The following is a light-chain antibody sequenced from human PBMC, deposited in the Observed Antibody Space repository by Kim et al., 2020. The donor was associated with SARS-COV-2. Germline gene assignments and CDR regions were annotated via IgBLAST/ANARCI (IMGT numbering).Light chain of an antibody. CDR1: SSDVGGYNY. V-gene: IGLV2-14*04. Sequence: QSQTLPCTGRSSDVGGYNYVSWYQQHPGTAPKIMIYDVRNRPSGVSDRFSGSKSGKTASLTISGLQAEDEADYYCSSYTSSSTNYVFGTGTKVTVL. CDR2: DVR. CDR3: SSYTSSSTNYV. J-gene: IGLJ1*01.